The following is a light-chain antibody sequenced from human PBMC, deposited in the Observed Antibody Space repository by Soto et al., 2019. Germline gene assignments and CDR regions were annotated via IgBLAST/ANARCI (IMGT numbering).Light chain of an antibody. CDR3: QQCADSPLT. CDR2: DAS. Sequence: EIVLTQSPGTLSLSPGEIATLSCRASQSVSRNYLAWYQQKPGQAPRLLIYDASSRATGIPDRFSGSGSGTDFTLTISRLEPEDFAVYYCQQCADSPLTFGQGTKVEI. CDR1: QSVSRNY. V-gene: IGKV3-20*01. J-gene: IGKJ1*01.